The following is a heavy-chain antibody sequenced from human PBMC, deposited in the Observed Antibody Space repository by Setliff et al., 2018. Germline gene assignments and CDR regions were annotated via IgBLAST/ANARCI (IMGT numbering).Heavy chain of an antibody. D-gene: IGHD3-10*01. J-gene: IGHJ6*03. CDR2: IYYSGST. CDR3: ARHKSNGSGSYPSLYMDV. V-gene: IGHV4-39*01. CDR1: GGSISSGNYY. Sequence: SETLSLTCRVSGGSISSGNYYWGLIRQPPGKGLEWVATIYYSGSTYSNPSLKSRLVISVDAPDNQFSVKLSSVTAADTAVYYCARHKSNGSGSYPSLYMDVWGKGIMVTVSS.